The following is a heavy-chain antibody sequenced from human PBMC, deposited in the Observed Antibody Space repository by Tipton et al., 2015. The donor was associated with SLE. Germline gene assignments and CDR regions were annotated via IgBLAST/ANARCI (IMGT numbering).Heavy chain of an antibody. D-gene: IGHD6-13*01. CDR3: ARRGQQLTTSYYYYYYMDV. CDR2: IYCSGST. V-gene: IGHV4-59*01. J-gene: IGHJ6*03. CDR1: GGSISSYY. Sequence: LRLSCTVSGGSISSYYWSWIRQPPGKGLDWIGYIYCSGSTNYNPSLKSRVTISVDTSKNQFSLKLSSVTAADTAVYYCARRGQQLTTSYYYYYYMDVWGKGTTVTDSS.